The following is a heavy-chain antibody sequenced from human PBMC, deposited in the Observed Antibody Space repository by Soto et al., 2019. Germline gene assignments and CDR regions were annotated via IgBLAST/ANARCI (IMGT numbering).Heavy chain of an antibody. Sequence: TGGSLRLSCSASGFTFSSYAMHWVRQAPGKGLEYVSAISSNGGSTYYADSVKGRFTISRDNSKNTLYLQMSSLRAEDTAVYYCVKEEDYYDSSGYSTPFDYWGQGTLVTVSS. D-gene: IGHD3-22*01. CDR1: GFTFSSYA. J-gene: IGHJ4*02. V-gene: IGHV3-64D*06. CDR3: VKEEDYYDSSGYSTPFDY. CDR2: ISSNGGST.